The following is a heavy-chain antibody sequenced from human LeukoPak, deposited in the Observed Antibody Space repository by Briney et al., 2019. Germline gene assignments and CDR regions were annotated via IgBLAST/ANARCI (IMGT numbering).Heavy chain of an antibody. CDR2: ISYDGSNK. CDR1: GFTFSSYA. CDR3: ARVDCGGDCPGAFDI. J-gene: IGHJ3*02. V-gene: IGHV3-30*04. D-gene: IGHD2-21*02. Sequence: GGSLRLSCAASGFTFSSYAMHWVRQAPGKGLEWVAVISYDGSNKYYADSVKGRLTISRDNSKNTLYLQMNSLRAEDTAVYYCARVDCGGDCPGAFDIWGQGTMVTVSS.